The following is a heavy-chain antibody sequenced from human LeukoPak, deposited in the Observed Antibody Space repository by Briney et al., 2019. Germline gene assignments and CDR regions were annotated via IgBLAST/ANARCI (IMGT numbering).Heavy chain of an antibody. CDR1: GFTFNLYA. V-gene: IGHV3-30*04. CDR3: ARTYYDILTGYNPYFDY. D-gene: IGHD3-9*01. J-gene: IGHJ4*02. CDR2: LAYDGTNE. Sequence: GGSLRLSCATSGFTFNLYAMHWVRHAPGKGLEWVALLAYDGTNEYYADSVKGRFTISRDNSKNSVYLQMNSLKYEDTAVYYCARTYYDILTGYNPYFDYWGQGILVTVSS.